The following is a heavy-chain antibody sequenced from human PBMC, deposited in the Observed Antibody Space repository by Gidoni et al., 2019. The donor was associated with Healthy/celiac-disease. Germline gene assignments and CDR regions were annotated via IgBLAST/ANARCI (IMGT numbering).Heavy chain of an antibody. CDR1: GFTFSSYA. V-gene: IGHV3-30-3*01. CDR3: ARPTSGPYYYYYGMDV. Sequence: QVQLVESGGGVVQPGRSLRLSCAASGFTFSSYAMHWVRQAPGKGLEWVAVISYDGSNKYYADSVKGRFTISRDNSKNTLYLQMNSLRAEDTAVYYCARPTSGPYYYYYGMDVWGQGTTVTVSS. D-gene: IGHD3-3*01. J-gene: IGHJ6*02. CDR2: ISYDGSNK.